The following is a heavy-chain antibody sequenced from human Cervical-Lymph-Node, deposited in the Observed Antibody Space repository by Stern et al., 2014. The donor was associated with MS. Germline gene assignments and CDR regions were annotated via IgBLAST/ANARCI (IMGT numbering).Heavy chain of an antibody. Sequence: VQLEESGPGLVKPSETLSLTCTVSGGSVTSYFWSWIRQPAGGRLEWIGRIYTGGATNYNPSFQSRVTMSVDTSKNQFSLRLNSVTAADTAVYYCARDPFGTWGQGTLVTVSS. CDR3: ARDPFGT. V-gene: IGHV4-4*07. D-gene: IGHD3-10*01. J-gene: IGHJ5*02. CDR1: GGSVTSYF. CDR2: IYTGGAT.